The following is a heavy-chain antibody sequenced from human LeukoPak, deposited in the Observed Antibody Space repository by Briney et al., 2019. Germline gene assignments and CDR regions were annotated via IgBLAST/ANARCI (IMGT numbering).Heavy chain of an antibody. Sequence: GESLRLSCAASGFTFSNYGMHWVRQAPGKGLEWVAFIQYDGSGKYYADSVKGRFTFSRDNSKNTLYLQMNSLRVEDTAVYYCAKGSSWYVDYWGQGALVTVSS. J-gene: IGHJ4*02. CDR3: AKGSSWYVDY. CDR2: IQYDGSGK. D-gene: IGHD6-13*01. V-gene: IGHV3-30*02. CDR1: GFTFSNYG.